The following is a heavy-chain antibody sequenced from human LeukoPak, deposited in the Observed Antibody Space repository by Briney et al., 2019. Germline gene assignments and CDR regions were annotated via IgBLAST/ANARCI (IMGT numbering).Heavy chain of an antibody. CDR2: ISSSSTYI. D-gene: IGHD1/OR15-1a*01. CDR3: AREALNMYYGMDV. CDR1: GFTFSSYE. Sequence: PGGSLRLSCAASGFTFSSYEMNWVRQAPGKGLEWVSSISSSSTYIYYADSVKGRFTISRDNAKNSLSLQMNSLRAEDTAVYYCAREALNMYYGMDVWGQGTTVTVSS. J-gene: IGHJ6*02. V-gene: IGHV3-21*01.